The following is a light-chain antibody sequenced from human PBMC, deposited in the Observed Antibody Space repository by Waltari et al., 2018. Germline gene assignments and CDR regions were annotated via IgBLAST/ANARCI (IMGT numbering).Light chain of an antibody. V-gene: IGLV4-69*01. CDR3: ETGGHGTWV. Sequence: QLVLTQSPSASASLGASVKLTCTLSSGHSSNIIALLQQRPERGPRYLMKVNSDGSHYKGDDIPDRFSGSSSGAERYLTISSLQSEDEADYYCETGGHGTWVFGGGTKLTVL. CDR2: VNSDGSH. CDR1: SGHSSNI. J-gene: IGLJ3*02.